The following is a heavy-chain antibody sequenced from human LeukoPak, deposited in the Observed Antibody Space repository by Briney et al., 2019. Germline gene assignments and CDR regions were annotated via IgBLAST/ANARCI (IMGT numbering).Heavy chain of an antibody. J-gene: IGHJ5*02. V-gene: IGHV3-30-3*01. CDR3: ARDFNSSSWERYNWFDP. CDR1: GFTFSSYA. CDR2: ISYDGSNK. D-gene: IGHD6-13*01. Sequence: GRSLRLSCAASGFTFSSYAMHWVRQAPGKGLEWVAVISYDGSNKYYADSVKGRFTISRDNSKNTLYLQMNSLRAEDTAVYYCARDFNSSSWERYNWFDPWGQGTLVTVSS.